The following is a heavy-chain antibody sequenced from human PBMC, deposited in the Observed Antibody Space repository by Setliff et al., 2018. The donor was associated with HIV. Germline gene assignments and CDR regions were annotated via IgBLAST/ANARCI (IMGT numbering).Heavy chain of an antibody. CDR3: ARSKTFYDFWGGYYTHGAFKI. Sequence: PSETLSLPCTVSGGSFTSRSYYWGWIRQPPGKGLEWIGSIFYSGITYYNPSLKSRVTISVDTSKNQFSLNLTSVTAADPAVYYCARSKTFYDFWGGYYTHGAFKIWGLGTMVTVSS. CDR2: IFYSGIT. CDR1: GGSFTSRSYY. V-gene: IGHV4-39*01. D-gene: IGHD3-3*01. J-gene: IGHJ3*02.